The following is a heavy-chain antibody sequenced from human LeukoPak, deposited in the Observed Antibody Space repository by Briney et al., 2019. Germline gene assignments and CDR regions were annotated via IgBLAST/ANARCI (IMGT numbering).Heavy chain of an antibody. J-gene: IGHJ4*02. CDR3: ATGRVWFDC. V-gene: IGHV4-34*01. D-gene: IGHD3-10*01. Sequence: PSETLSLTCAVYGGSFSGYYWSWIRQPPGKGLEWIGEINHSGSTNYNPSLKSRVTISVDTSKNQFSLKLSSVTAADTAVYYCATGRVWFDCWGQGTLVTVSS. CDR1: GGSFSGYY. CDR2: INHSGST.